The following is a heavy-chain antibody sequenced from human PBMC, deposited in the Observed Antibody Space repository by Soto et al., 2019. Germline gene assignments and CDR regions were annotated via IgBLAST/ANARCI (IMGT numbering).Heavy chain of an antibody. V-gene: IGHV1-18*01. CDR1: GYTFTSYG. CDR2: ISASNGHT. CDR3: ARDAPIGPNDY. Sequence: QVQLVQSGAEVKKPGASVKVSCKASGYTFTSYGISWVRQAPGQGLEWMGWISASNGHTRYAQKLQGRVTMTTDKSTTTAYMALRSLRSDDTAVYYCARDAPIGPNDYWGQGTLVTVSS. J-gene: IGHJ4*02.